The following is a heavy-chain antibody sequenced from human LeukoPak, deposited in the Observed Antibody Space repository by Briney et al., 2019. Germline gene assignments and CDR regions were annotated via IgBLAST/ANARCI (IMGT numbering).Heavy chain of an antibody. CDR2: IIPIFGTA. D-gene: IGHD5-12*01. J-gene: IGHJ4*02. Sequence: ASVKVSCKASGGTFSSYAISWVRQAPGQGLEWMGGIIPIFGTASYTQKFQGRVTITTDESTSTAYMELSSLRSEDTAVYYCARYSRYDYVGYFDYWGQGTLVTVSS. CDR1: GGTFSSYA. CDR3: ARYSRYDYVGYFDY. V-gene: IGHV1-69*05.